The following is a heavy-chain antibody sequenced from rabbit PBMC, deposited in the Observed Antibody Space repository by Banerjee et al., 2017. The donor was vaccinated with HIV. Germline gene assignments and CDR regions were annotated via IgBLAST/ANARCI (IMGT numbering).Heavy chain of an antibody. J-gene: IGHJ4*01. CDR2: IYAGSSRDI. V-gene: IGHV1S45*01. D-gene: IGHD4-2*01. Sequence: QEQLEESGGDLVKPEGSLTLTCTASGFDFSSYYYMCWVRQAPGKGLEWIACIYAGSSRDIYYASWAKGRFTISKTSSTTVTLQMTSLTAADTATYFCAREDYAGSGVARGFNLWGQGTLVTVS. CDR3: AREDYAGSGVARGFNL. CDR1: GFDFSSYYY.